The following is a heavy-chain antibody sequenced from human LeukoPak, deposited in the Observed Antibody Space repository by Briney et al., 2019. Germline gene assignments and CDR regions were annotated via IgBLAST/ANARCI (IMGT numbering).Heavy chain of an antibody. Sequence: GGSLRLSCAASGLTFSNYAMSWVRQAPGKGLEWVSAISGSGGSTYYADSVKGRFTISRDNSKNTLYLQMNSLRAEDTAVYYCAKGSGSSCYSPCDYWGQGILVTVSS. J-gene: IGHJ4*02. CDR1: GLTFSNYA. D-gene: IGHD2-15*01. CDR2: ISGSGGST. V-gene: IGHV3-23*01. CDR3: AKGSGSSCYSPCDY.